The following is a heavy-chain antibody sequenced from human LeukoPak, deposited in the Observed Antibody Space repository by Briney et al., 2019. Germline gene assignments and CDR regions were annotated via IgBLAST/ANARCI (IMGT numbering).Heavy chain of an antibody. D-gene: IGHD6-6*01. CDR1: GFTFSSYS. J-gene: IGHJ4*02. CDR3: ARDPGYGSSSTDY. CDR2: ISSSSSYI. V-gene: IGHV3-21*01. Sequence: PGGSLRLYCAASGFTFSSYSMNWVRQAPGQGLEWVSSISSSSSYIYYADSVKGRFTISRDNAKNSLYLQMNSLRAEDTAVYYCARDPGYGSSSTDYWGQGTLVTVSS.